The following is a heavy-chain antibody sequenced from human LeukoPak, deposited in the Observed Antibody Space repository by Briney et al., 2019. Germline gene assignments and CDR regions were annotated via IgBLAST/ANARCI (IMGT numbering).Heavy chain of an antibody. CDR1: GGSISSSSYY. CDR2: IYYSGST. D-gene: IGHD3-10*01. V-gene: IGHV4-39*01. CDR3: ARRGGGYGSGSYSKYYYYYYMDV. J-gene: IGHJ6*03. Sequence: SETLSLTCTVSGGSISSSSYYWGWIRQPPGKGLEWIGSIYYSGSTYYNPSLKSRVTISVDTSKNQFSLKLSSVTAADTAVYYCARRGGGYGSGSYSKYYYYYYMDVWGKGTTVTISS.